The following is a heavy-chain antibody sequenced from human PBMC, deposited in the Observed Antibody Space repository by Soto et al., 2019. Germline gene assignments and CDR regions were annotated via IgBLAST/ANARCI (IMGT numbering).Heavy chain of an antibody. Sequence: TSATLALNCTVSDCSISSYYWSWIRQPPGKGLEWIGEIYYSGSTNYNPSLKSRVTVSVDTSKNQFSLKLSSVTAADTAVYYCARGSRYCSSTSCYPYIDYWGQGTLVTVSS. CDR3: ARGSRYCSSTSCYPYIDY. CDR2: IYYSGST. V-gene: IGHV4-59*12. J-gene: IGHJ4*02. D-gene: IGHD2-2*01. CDR1: DCSISSYY.